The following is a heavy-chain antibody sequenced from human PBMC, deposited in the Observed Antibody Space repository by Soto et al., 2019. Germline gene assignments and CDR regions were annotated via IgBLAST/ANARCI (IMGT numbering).Heavy chain of an antibody. CDR2: IDHRGST. CDR3: ARTPTYTAGWNYSIDY. V-gene: IGHV4-34*01. J-gene: IGHJ4*02. D-gene: IGHD1-7*01. Sequence: SETLSLTCAVYGGSFSGYYWSWIRQPPGKGLEWIGEIDHRGSTNYSPSLQSRVTISTDTSKKQISLKLTSVIAADAAVYFCARTPTYTAGWNYSIDYWGQGTPVTVSS. CDR1: GGSFSGYY.